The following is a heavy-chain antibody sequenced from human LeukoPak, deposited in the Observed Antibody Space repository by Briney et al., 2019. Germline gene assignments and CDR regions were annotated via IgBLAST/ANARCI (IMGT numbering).Heavy chain of an antibody. CDR3: ARDGCSGGSCYYGMDV. CDR2: INPNSGGT. Sequence: ASVKVSCKASGYTFTGYYMHWVRQAPGQGLEWMGWINPNSGGTNYAQKFQGRVTMTRDTSISTAYMELSRLRSDDTAVYCCARDGCSGGSCYYGMDVWGQGTTVTVSS. D-gene: IGHD2-15*01. V-gene: IGHV1-2*02. CDR1: GYTFTGYY. J-gene: IGHJ6*02.